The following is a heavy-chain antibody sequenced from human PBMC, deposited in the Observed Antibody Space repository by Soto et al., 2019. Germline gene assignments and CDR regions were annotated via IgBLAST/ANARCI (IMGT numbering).Heavy chain of an antibody. CDR3: ARDGVAVAVSPSDYYYMDV. V-gene: IGHV3-74*01. J-gene: IGHJ6*03. D-gene: IGHD6-19*01. CDR1: GFTFSSYW. CDR2: INSDGSST. Sequence: GGSLRLSCAASGFTFSSYWMHWVRQAPGKGLVWVSRINSDGSSTSYADSVKGRFIISRDNAKNTLYLQMNSLRAEDTAVYYCARDGVAVAVSPSDYYYMDVWGKGTTVTVSS.